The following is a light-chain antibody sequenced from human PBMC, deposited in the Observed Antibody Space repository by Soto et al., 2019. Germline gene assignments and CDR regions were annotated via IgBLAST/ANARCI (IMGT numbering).Light chain of an antibody. V-gene: IGLV2-18*02. J-gene: IGLJ1*01. CDR2: EVN. CDR1: SSDVGSYNR. Sequence: QSALTQPPSVSGSPGQSVTISCTGTSSDVGSYNRVSWYQQPPGTAPKLMIYEVNNRPSGVPDRFSGSKSGNTASLTISGLQAGDEADYYCSSYTTISTYVFGTGTKLTVL. CDR3: SSYTTISTYV.